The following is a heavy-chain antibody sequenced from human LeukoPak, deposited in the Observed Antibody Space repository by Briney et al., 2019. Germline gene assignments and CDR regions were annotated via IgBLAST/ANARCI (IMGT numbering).Heavy chain of an antibody. CDR3: ARRSIGVTTVTNNWFDP. D-gene: IGHD4-17*01. CDR2: IYDSGST. V-gene: IGHV4-39*01. J-gene: IGHJ5*02. Sequence: SETLSLTCTVSGGSIRSSYYYWGWIRQPPGKGLEWIGSIYDSGSTYYNPSLKSRVTISVDTSQNQFSLKLSSVTAADTAVYYCARRSIGVTTVTNNWFDPWGQGTLVIVSS. CDR1: GGSIRSSYYY.